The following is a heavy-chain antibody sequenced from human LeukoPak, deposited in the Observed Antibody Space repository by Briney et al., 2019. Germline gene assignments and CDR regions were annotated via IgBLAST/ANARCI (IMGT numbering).Heavy chain of an antibody. J-gene: IGHJ4*02. V-gene: IGHV4-59*01. CDR1: GGSISNFY. Sequence: SETLSLTCTVSGGSISNFYWSWIRQPPGKGLEWIGYIYYSGSTDYNPSLKSRVTISVDTSKNQFSLKLSSVTAADTAVYYCARNSGYSSGWYKYWGQGTLVTVSS. D-gene: IGHD6-19*01. CDR3: ARNSGYSSGWYKY. CDR2: IYYSGST.